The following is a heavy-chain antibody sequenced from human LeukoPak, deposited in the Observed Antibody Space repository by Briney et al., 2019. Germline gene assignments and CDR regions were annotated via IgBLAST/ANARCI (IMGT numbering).Heavy chain of an antibody. J-gene: IGHJ5*02. CDR1: GFTFSSYW. Sequence: PGGSLRLSCGASGFTFSSYWMSWVRQAPGKGLEWVATINQDGGEKYYVDSVKGRFTISRDNSKNTLYLQMNSLRAEDTAVYYCARMVVVPAAIFEREKEQNNWFDPWGQGTLVTVSS. V-gene: IGHV3-7*01. CDR2: INQDGGEK. CDR3: ARMVVVPAAIFEREKEQNNWFDP. D-gene: IGHD2-2*01.